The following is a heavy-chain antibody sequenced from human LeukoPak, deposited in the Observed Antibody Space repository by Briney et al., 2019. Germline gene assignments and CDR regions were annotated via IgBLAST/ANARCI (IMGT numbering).Heavy chain of an antibody. CDR2: IYYSGST. D-gene: IGHD6-19*01. J-gene: IGHJ4*02. V-gene: IGHV4-39*01. CDR3: ARIVKVGGTRQLDY. CDR1: GDSISSSSYY. Sequence: PSETLSLTCTVSGDSISSSSYYWGWIRQPPGKGLEWIGNIYYSGSTYYNPSLKSRATISVDTSKNQFSLKLSSVTAADTAVYYCARIVKVGGTRQLDYWGQGTLVTVSS.